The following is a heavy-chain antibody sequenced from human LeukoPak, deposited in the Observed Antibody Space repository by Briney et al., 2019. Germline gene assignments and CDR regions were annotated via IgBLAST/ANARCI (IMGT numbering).Heavy chain of an antibody. Sequence: GGSLRLSCAASGFTFSSYWMSWVRQAPGKGLEWVANIKRDGSEKYYVDSVKGRFTISRDNAKNSLYLQMNSLRAEDTAVYYCARDRGYDSSGLVFDYWGQGTLVTVSS. V-gene: IGHV3-7*01. CDR1: GFTFSSYW. J-gene: IGHJ4*02. D-gene: IGHD3-22*01. CDR3: ARDRGYDSSGLVFDY. CDR2: IKRDGSEK.